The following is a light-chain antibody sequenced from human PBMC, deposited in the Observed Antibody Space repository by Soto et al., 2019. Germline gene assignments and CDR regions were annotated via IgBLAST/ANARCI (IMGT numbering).Light chain of an antibody. V-gene: IGKV1-39*01. Sequence: DIPMTQSPSSLSASVGDRVTITCRASQTISTYLNWYQQKPGKAPRLLIYDASSLLSGVPSRFSGSGSGTDFTLTIASLQPEDFSTYYGQQSYSTPYTFGQGTKVEI. CDR3: QQSYSTPYT. J-gene: IGKJ2*01. CDR1: QTISTY. CDR2: DAS.